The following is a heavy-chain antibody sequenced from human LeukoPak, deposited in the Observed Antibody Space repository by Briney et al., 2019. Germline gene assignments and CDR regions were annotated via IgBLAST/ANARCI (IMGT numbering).Heavy chain of an antibody. Sequence: SETLSLTCAVSGYSISSGYYWGWIRQPPGKGLEWIGSIYHSGSTYYNPSLKSRVTISVDTPKNQFSLKLSSVTAADTAVYYCARAVYYYDEFDYWGQGTLVTVSS. D-gene: IGHD3-22*01. CDR3: ARAVYYYDEFDY. V-gene: IGHV4-38-2*01. J-gene: IGHJ4*02. CDR2: IYHSGST. CDR1: GYSISSGYY.